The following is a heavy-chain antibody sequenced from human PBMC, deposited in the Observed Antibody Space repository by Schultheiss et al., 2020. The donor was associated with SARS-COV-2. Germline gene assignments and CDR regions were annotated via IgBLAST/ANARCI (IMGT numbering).Heavy chain of an antibody. D-gene: IGHD5-18*01. CDR3: AKDGRYSYGYELDY. CDR1: GFTFSSYS. J-gene: IGHJ4*02. Sequence: GGSLRLSCAASGFTFSSYSMNWVRQAPGKGLEWVSAISGSGGSTYYADSVKGHVTIFRDNSKNTLYLQMSSLRAEDTAIYYCAKDGRYSYGYELDYWGQGTLVTVSS. V-gene: IGHV3-23*01. CDR2: ISGSGGST.